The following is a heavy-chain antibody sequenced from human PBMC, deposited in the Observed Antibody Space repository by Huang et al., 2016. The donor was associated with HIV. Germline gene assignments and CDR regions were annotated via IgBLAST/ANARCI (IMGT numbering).Heavy chain of an antibody. D-gene: IGHD1-26*01. CDR2: ISYDGSNK. V-gene: IGHV3-30*18. J-gene: IGHJ4*02. Sequence: VQLVESGGGVVQPGRSLRLACAASGFSFSTYGLHWVRQALGKGLEWVAVISYDGSNKDYAHSVKGRFTISRDTSENKVYLQMNSLRHEDTAVYYCAKDGADEEWDIDYWGQGTLVTVSS. CDR1: GFSFSTYG. CDR3: AKDGADEEWDIDY.